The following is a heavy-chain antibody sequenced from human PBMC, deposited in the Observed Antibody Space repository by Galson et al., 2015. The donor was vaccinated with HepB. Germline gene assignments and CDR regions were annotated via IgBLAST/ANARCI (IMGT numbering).Heavy chain of an antibody. Sequence: SVKVSCKASGYTFTRYAMHWVRQAPGQRLEWMGWINAGNGNTKYSQKFQGRVTITRDTSASTAYMELSSLRSEDTAVYYCARDVSSGWYNWFDPWGQGSLVTVSS. J-gene: IGHJ5*02. CDR1: GYTFTRYA. CDR2: INAGNGNT. D-gene: IGHD6-19*01. V-gene: IGHV1-3*01. CDR3: ARDVSSGWYNWFDP.